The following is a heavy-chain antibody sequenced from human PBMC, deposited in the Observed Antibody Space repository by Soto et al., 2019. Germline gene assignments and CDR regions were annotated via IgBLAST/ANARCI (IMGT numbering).Heavy chain of an antibody. CDR1: GFTFSSHG. J-gene: IGHJ4*02. D-gene: IGHD1-1*01. Sequence: PGGSLRLSCATSGFTFSSHGMSWVRQAPGKGLDWVSGITGSGRNTYYSDSVKGRFTISRDNFKNTLFLQMNSLRAEDTAVYYCAKNGLSNSPSAIDSWGQGTLVTVSS. CDR2: ITGSGRNT. V-gene: IGHV3-23*01. CDR3: AKNGLSNSPSAIDS.